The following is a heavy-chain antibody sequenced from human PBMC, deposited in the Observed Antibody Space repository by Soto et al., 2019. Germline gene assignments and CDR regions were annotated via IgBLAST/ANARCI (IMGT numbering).Heavy chain of an antibody. CDR3: AKDLSIAAPPKGPGYSSSWYRGNWFDP. Sequence: TGGALRLSCAASGFTFSSYGMHWVRQAPGKGLEGVGVISYDGSNKYYADSVKGRFTISRDNSKNTLYLQMNSLRAEDTAVYYCAKDLSIAAPPKGPGYSSSWYRGNWFDPWGQGTLVTVSS. CDR1: GFTFSSYG. D-gene: IGHD6-13*01. V-gene: IGHV3-30*18. J-gene: IGHJ5*02. CDR2: ISYDGSNK.